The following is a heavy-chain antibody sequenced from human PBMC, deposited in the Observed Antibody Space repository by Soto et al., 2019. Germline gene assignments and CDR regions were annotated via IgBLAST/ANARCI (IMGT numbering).Heavy chain of an antibody. CDR2: INPSGGST. CDR1: GYTFTSYY. Sequence: ASVKVSCKASGYTFTSYYMHWVRQAPGQGLEWMGIINPSGGSTSYAQKFQGRVTMTRDTSTSTVYMELSSLRSEDTAVYYCARDGSNSFYYYYGMDVWGQGTTVTVSS. D-gene: IGHD2-2*01. V-gene: IGHV1-46*01. CDR3: ARDGSNSFYYYYGMDV. J-gene: IGHJ6*02.